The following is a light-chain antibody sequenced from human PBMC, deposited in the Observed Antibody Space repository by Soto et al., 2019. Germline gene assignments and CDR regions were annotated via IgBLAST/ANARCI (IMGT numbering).Light chain of an antibody. CDR3: QQVNNYPLT. Sequence: EIVMTQSPATLSVSPGERATLSCRASQSVRGKVAWYQQRPGQAPRLLIYGASTTATYIPARFSGRGSGTEFTLTISSLQSEDFAVYYCQQVNNYPLTFGGGTKVEI. CDR2: GAS. V-gene: IGKV3-15*01. CDR1: QSVRGK. J-gene: IGKJ4*01.